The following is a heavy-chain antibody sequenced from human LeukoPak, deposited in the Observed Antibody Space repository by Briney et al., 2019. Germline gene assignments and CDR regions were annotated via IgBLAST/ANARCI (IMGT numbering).Heavy chain of an antibody. V-gene: IGHV3-21*01. D-gene: IGHD2-15*01. Sequence: VGSLRLSCAASEFTFSPYSMNWVRQAPGKGLEWVSSISSSSTYIYYAASVKGRFTISRDNAKNSLYLQMNSLRSEDTAVYYCARDAGYFSGGSCYFYYWVQGTLVTVSS. CDR2: ISSSSTYI. J-gene: IGHJ4*02. CDR3: ARDAGYFSGGSCYFYY. CDR1: EFTFSPYS.